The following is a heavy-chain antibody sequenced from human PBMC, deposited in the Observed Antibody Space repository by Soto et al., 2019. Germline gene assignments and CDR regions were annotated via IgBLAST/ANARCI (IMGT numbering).Heavy chain of an antibody. CDR3: ARVEYSSSAPYFDH. CDR1: GGSISSYY. V-gene: IGHV4-59*01. CDR2: IYYSGST. D-gene: IGHD6-6*01. Sequence: SETLSLTCTVSGGSISSYYWSWIRQPPGKGLEWIGYIYYSGSTNYNPSLKSRVTISVDTSKNQFSLKLSSVTAADTAVYYCARVEYSSSAPYFDHWGQGTLVTVS. J-gene: IGHJ4*02.